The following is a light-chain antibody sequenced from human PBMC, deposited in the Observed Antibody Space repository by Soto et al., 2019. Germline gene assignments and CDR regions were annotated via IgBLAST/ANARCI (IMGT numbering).Light chain of an antibody. V-gene: IGLV2-14*01. CDR1: SSDVGAYNY. CDR3: CSYAGSSTWV. Sequence: QSALTQPASVSGSPGQSITISCTGTSSDVGAYNYVSWYQQHPGKAPKLLIYEVTNRPSGVSNRFSGSKSGNTASLNISGLQGDDESDYFCCSYAGSSTWVFGGGTKLTVL. CDR2: EVT. J-gene: IGLJ3*02.